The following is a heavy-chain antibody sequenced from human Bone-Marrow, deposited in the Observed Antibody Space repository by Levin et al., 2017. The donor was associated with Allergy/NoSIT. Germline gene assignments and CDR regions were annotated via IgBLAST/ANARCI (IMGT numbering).Heavy chain of an antibody. J-gene: IGHJ5*02. CDR1: GFSLNTASLG. D-gene: IGHD3-3*01. Sequence: SGPTLVKPTQTLTLTCTFSGFSLNTASLGVGWIRQPPGKALECLALVYWDDDKLYNPSLRGRLIITKDTSKNQVVLEMGNMDPADTATYYCSRWTAGSLGGWFDTWGQGTLVTVPS. CDR3: SRWTAGSLGGWFDT. CDR2: VYWDDDK. V-gene: IGHV2-5*02.